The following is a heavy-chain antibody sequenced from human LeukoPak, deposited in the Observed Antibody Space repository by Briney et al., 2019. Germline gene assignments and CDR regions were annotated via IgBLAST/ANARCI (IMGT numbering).Heavy chain of an antibody. CDR1: GGSISSYY. Sequence: PSETLSLTCTASGGSISSYYWSWIRQPAGKGLEWIGRIYTSGSTNYNPSLKSRVTMSVDTSKNQFSLKLSSVTAADTAVYYCARSRYSSSSGYFDLWGRGTLVTVSS. D-gene: IGHD6-13*01. V-gene: IGHV4-4*07. CDR2: IYTSGST. CDR3: ARSRYSSSSGYFDL. J-gene: IGHJ2*01.